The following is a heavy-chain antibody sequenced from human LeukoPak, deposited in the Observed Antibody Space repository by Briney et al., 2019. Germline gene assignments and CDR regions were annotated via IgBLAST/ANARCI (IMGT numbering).Heavy chain of an antibody. CDR3: ARADTVRGFDP. CDR2: IYSGGST. J-gene: IGHJ5*02. V-gene: IGHV3-53*01. CDR1: GFTVSSSY. Sequence: GGSLRLSCAASGFTVSSSYMSWVRQAPGKGLEWVSVIYSGGSTYYADSVKGRFTISRDNSKNTLYLQMNSLRAEDTAVYYCARADTVRGFDPWGQGTLVTVSS. D-gene: IGHD3-10*01.